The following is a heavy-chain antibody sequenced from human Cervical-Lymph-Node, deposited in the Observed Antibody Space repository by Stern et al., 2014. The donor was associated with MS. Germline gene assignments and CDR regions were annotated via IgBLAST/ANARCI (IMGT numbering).Heavy chain of an antibody. V-gene: IGHV2-70*01. CDR3: SRTRVGGGHYFDY. Sequence: QVTLRESGPALVKPTQTLTLTCTFSGFSLSTSGMCVSWIRQPPGKALEWLALIDWDDDKYYSTSLNTRHTNSTNTSKNQVDLTITNMDPVDTATYYFSRTRVGGGHYFDYWGQGTLVTVSS. CDR2: IDWDDDK. J-gene: IGHJ4*02. D-gene: IGHD3-16*01. CDR1: GFSLSTSGMC.